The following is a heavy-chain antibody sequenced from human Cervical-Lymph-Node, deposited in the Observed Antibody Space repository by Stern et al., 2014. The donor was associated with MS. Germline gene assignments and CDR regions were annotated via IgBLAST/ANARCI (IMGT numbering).Heavy chain of an antibody. J-gene: IGHJ4*02. Sequence: EVQLVESGGGLVKPGGSLRLSCAASGFTFPNAWMSWVRQPPGKGLEWVGRLKSETDGGTAEYAAPVKGRFIISRDDSKNTLFLQMDGLRTDDTAIYYCATELAGFSFYFDHWGQGNQVTVSS. V-gene: IGHV3-15*01. D-gene: IGHD6-19*01. CDR3: ATELAGFSFYFDH. CDR1: GFTFPNAW. CDR2: LKSETDGGTA.